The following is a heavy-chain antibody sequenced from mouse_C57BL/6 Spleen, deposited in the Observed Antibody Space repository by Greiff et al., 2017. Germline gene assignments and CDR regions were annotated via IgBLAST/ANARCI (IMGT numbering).Heavy chain of an antibody. CDR2: INPGSGGT. V-gene: IGHV1-54*01. J-gene: IGHJ3*01. D-gene: IGHD4-1*01. CDR1: GYAFTNYL. Sequence: QVQLQQSGAELVRPGTSVKVSCKASGYAFTNYLIEWVKQRPGQGLEWIGVINPGSGGTNYNENFKGKATLTADKSSSTAYMQLSSLTSEDSAVYFCASTPWDGTWFAYWGQGTLVTVSA. CDR3: ASTPWDGTWFAY.